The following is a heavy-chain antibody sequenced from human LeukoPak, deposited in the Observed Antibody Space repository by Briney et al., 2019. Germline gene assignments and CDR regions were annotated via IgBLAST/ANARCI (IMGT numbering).Heavy chain of an antibody. Sequence: GASVKVSCKASGYTFTSYGISWVRQAPGQGLEWMGWINPNSGGTNYAQKFQGRVTMTRDTSISTAYMELSRLRSDDTAVYYCARSDYSTSFDPWGQGTLVTVSS. V-gene: IGHV1-2*02. D-gene: IGHD4-11*01. CDR1: GYTFTSYG. J-gene: IGHJ5*02. CDR3: ARSDYSTSFDP. CDR2: INPNSGGT.